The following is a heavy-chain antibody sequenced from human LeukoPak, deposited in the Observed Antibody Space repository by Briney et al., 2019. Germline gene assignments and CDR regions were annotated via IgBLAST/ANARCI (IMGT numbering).Heavy chain of an antibody. D-gene: IGHD3-10*01. CDR1: GGSIRSYY. CDR3: ASSAMVPYYFDY. V-gene: IGHV4-59*01. CDR2: IYYSGST. J-gene: IGHJ4*02. Sequence: SETLSLTCTVSGGSIRSYYWSWIRQPPGKGLEWIGYIYYSGSTNYNPSLKSRVTISVDTSKNQFSLKLSSVTAADTAVYYCASSAMVPYYFDYRGQGTLVTVSS.